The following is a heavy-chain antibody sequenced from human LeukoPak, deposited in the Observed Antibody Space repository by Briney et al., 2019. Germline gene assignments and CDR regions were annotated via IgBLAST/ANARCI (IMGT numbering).Heavy chain of an antibody. D-gene: IGHD2-15*01. J-gene: IGHJ4*02. CDR1: GFTFSSYS. V-gene: IGHV3-48*04. CDR3: ARDYTAASEFCFDY. Sequence: PGGSLRLSCAASGFTFSSYSMNWVRQAPGKGLEWVSYISSSSSTIYYADSVKGRFTISRDNAKNSLYLQMNSLRAEDTAVYYCARDYTAASEFCFDYWGQGTLVTVSS. CDR2: ISSSSSTI.